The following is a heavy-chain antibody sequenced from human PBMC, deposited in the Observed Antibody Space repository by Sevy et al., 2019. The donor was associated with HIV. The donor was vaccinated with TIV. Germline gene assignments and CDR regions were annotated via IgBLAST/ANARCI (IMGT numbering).Heavy chain of an antibody. CDR2: IKNKGNNYAT. D-gene: IGHD2-15*01. CDR3: ARHYIDCSGGSCSSDYFDY. Sequence: GGSLRLSCAASGFIFSGSAMHWVRQASGKGLEWIGRIKNKGNNYATAYGASVKGRFTISRDDSKNTAYLQMNSLKTEDTAMYYCARHYIDCSGGSCSSDYFDYWGQGTLVTVSS. CDR1: GFIFSGSA. V-gene: IGHV3-73*01. J-gene: IGHJ4*02.